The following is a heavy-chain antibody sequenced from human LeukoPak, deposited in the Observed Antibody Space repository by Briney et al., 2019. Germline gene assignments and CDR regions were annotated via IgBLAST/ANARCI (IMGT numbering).Heavy chain of an antibody. J-gene: IGHJ4*02. Sequence: SETLSLTCSVSAGSIYSTTHYWASIRQPPGKGLEWLASIYCNGISYYSASLESRVTISVDTSKNQFYLRLRSVSAADTAVYYCARQPVVNRGAVASNFDYWGRGTLATVSS. CDR1: AGSIYSTTHY. V-gene: IGHV4-39*01. CDR3: ARQPVVNRGAVASNFDY. D-gene: IGHD6-19*01. CDR2: IYCNGIS.